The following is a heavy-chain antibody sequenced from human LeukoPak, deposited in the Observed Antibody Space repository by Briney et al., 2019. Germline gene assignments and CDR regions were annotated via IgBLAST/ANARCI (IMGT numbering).Heavy chain of an antibody. J-gene: IGHJ4*02. Sequence: SETLSLTCTVSGGSIIGYYWSWIRQPPGKALEWIGYIYYGGSTNYNPSLKSRVTISVDTSKNQFSLKLSSVTAADTAVYYCAAYGGSSPFDYWGQGTLVTVSS. D-gene: IGHD4-23*01. CDR1: GGSIIGYY. V-gene: IGHV4-59*08. CDR3: AAYGGSSPFDY. CDR2: IYYGGST.